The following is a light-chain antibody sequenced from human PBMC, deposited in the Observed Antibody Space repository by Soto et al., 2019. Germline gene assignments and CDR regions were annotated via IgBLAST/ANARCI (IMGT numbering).Light chain of an antibody. Sequence: EIVMTQSPATLSVSPGERATLSCRASQSVRSNLAWYQQKPGQAPKLLIYGASTRATGIPARFSGSGSGTEFTLTISSLQSEDFAIYYCQQYNDWPPWTFGHGTKVEI. CDR2: GAS. CDR1: QSVRSN. CDR3: QQYNDWPPWT. V-gene: IGKV3-15*01. J-gene: IGKJ1*01.